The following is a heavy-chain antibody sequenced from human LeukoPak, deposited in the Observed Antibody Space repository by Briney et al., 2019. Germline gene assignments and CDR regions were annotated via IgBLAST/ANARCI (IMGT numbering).Heavy chain of an antibody. CDR2: INSNSGGT. CDR1: GYTFTDYY. Sequence: ASVKVSCKASGYTFTDYYMHWVRQAPGQGLECMGWINSNSGGTKYAQKFQGRVTMTRDTSISTAYMELSRLRSGDTVVYFCARVETVAAGRVGRFDPWGQGSLVTVSS. CDR3: ARVETVAAGRVGRFDP. J-gene: IGHJ5*02. V-gene: IGHV1-2*02. D-gene: IGHD6-13*01.